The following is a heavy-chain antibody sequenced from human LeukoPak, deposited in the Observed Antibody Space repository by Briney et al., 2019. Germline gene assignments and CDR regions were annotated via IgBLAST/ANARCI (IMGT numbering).Heavy chain of an antibody. J-gene: IGHJ4*02. CDR2: ISWNSDNI. D-gene: IGHD3-22*01. V-gene: IGHV3-9*01. Sequence: GGSLRLSCAASGFTFDDYAMYWVRHPPGKGLEWVSGISWNSDNIAYADSVKGRFTISRDNAKNSLYLQMNSLRVEDTALYYCAKDLNTYYYGTSGYFPHFDYWGQGTLVTVSS. CDR1: GFTFDDYA. CDR3: AKDLNTYYYGTSGYFPHFDY.